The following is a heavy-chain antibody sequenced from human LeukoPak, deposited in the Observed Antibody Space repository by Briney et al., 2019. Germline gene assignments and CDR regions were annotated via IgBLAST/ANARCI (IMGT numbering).Heavy chain of an antibody. D-gene: IGHD3-10*01. J-gene: IGHJ5*02. CDR2: INPSSGSA. CDR3: TRDLGLRGVTNWFDP. Sequence: ASVTVSCKGSGYTFSNYLLHWVRQAPGQGLEGMGLINPSSGSANYAQNLQGRVTMTRDTSTNTFYMELSSLRSEDTAIYYCTRDLGLRGVTNWFDPWGQGTLVTVSS. V-gene: IGHV1-46*01. CDR1: GYTFSNYL.